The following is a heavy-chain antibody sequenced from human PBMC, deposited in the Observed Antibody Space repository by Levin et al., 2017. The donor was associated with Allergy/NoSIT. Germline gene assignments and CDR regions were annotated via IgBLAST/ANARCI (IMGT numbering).Heavy chain of an antibody. D-gene: IGHD6-6*01. J-gene: IGHJ4*02. V-gene: IGHV4-39*02. CDR3: AREIGVVLAARRGWGEFDY. CDR1: GDSISSSSYY. CDR2: IKYSVTT. Sequence: SETLSLTCTVSGDSISSSSYYWGWIRQPPGKGLEWIANIKYSVTTYFNPSLKSRVTISADTSKNQFSLRLSSVTAEDTAVYYCAREIGVVLAARRGWGEFDYWGQGILVTVSS.